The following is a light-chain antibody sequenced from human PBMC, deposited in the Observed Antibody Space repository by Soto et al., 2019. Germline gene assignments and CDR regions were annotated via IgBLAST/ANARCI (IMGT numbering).Light chain of an antibody. J-gene: IGKJ4*01. CDR1: QTIDNT. CDR3: QQRSNWPPA. Sequence: EIVMTQSPATLSLSPGERATLSCRASQTIDNTLAWYQRKPGQAPRLLIYDASTRATGVPARFSGSGSGTDFTLTISSLEPEDFAVYYCQQRSNWPPAFGGGTKVEIK. V-gene: IGKV3-11*01. CDR2: DAS.